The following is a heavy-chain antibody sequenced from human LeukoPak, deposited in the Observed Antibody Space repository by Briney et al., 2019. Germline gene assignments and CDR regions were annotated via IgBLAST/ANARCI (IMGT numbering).Heavy chain of an antibody. CDR1: VGPYSGYY. J-gene: IGHJ6*04. CDR3: ARAQGYCSITSCYFYYYYGMDV. Sequence: PAEPLTLPCALYVGPYSGYYWIWLRHPPGGGGEWIGEINNSGNTNYKPSLKSRVTISVDTSKNQFSLKLISVTAADTAVYYCARAQGYCSITSCYFYYYYGMDVWGKGTTVTVSS. D-gene: IGHD2-2*01. V-gene: IGHV4-34*01. CDR2: INNSGNT.